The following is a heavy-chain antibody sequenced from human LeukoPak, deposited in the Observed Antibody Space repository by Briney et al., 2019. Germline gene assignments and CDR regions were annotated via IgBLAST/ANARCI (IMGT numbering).Heavy chain of an antibody. V-gene: IGHV4-30-4*07. CDR3: ARVGYDYDTSGYYRQYYFDY. J-gene: IGHJ4*02. D-gene: IGHD3-22*01. CDR1: GGSISSGGYS. CDR2: IYYSGTA. Sequence: SETLSLTCAVSGGSISSGGYSWSWIRQPPGKGLEWIGFIYYSGTAYYNPSLESRITTSIDTSKNQFSLKLSSVTAADTAVYYCARVGYDYDTSGYYRQYYFDYWGQGTLVTVSS.